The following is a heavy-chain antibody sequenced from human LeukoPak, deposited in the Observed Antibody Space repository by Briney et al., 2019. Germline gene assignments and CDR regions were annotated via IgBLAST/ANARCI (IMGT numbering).Heavy chain of an antibody. CDR2: ISGSGGST. D-gene: IGHD3-10*01. Sequence: GGSLRLSCAASGFTFSSYAMSWVRQAPGKGLEWVSAISGSGGSTYYADSVKGRFTISRDNSKNTLYLQMNSLRAEDTAVYYCAKDSGLLWFGNDFDAFDIWGQGTMVTVSS. CDR3: AKDSGLLWFGNDFDAFDI. J-gene: IGHJ3*02. CDR1: GFTFSSYA. V-gene: IGHV3-23*01.